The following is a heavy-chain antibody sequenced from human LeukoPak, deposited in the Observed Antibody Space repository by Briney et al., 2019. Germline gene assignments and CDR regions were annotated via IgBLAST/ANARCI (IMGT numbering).Heavy chain of an antibody. J-gene: IGHJ4*02. CDR2: IYPGESDT. CDR1: GYSSPSYL. CDR3: ARTPDPGVVVADY. V-gene: IGHV5-51*01. Sequence: GQSLHISCPGPGYSSPSYLIAWARPMPGQGLDWMGIIYPGESDTRYSPSFQSQVTISADKSISTAYLQWSSMKASDTAMYYCARTPDPGVVVADYWGQGTLVTVSS. D-gene: IGHD3-22*01.